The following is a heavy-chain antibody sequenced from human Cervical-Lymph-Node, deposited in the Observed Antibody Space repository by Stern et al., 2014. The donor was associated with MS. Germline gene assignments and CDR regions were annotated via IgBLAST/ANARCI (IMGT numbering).Heavy chain of an antibody. D-gene: IGHD2-2*01. CDR3: ARFPYQLRNYYYYYGMDV. J-gene: IGHJ6*02. Sequence: QLVESGGGVVQPGRTLRLSCAASGFTFSSYGMPWVRQAPGTGLEWGAVLWYDGSNKYYADSVKGRFTISRDNSKNTLYLQMNSLRAEDTAVYYCARFPYQLRNYYYYYGMDVWGQGTTVTVSS. V-gene: IGHV3-33*01. CDR1: GFTFSSYG. CDR2: LWYDGSNK.